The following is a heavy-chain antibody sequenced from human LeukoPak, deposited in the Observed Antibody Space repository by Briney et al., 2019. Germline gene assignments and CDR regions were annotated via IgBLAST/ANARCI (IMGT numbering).Heavy chain of an antibody. V-gene: IGHV3-7*01. D-gene: IGHD1-26*01. CDR2: IKQDGSER. CDR3: ARTWEGAFDI. CDR1: GFTFSYYW. J-gene: IGHJ3*02. Sequence: PGGSLRLSCAASGFTFSYYWMSWVRQAPGKWLEWVANIKQDGSERNYLDSVKGRFTISRDIANSSLYLQMNSLRAEDTGVYYCARTWEGAFDIWGQGTMVTVSS.